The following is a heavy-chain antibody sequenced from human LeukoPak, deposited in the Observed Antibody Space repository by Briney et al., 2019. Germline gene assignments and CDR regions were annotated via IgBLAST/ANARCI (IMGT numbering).Heavy chain of an antibody. CDR1: GYTFTGYY. CDR2: ISPNSGGT. D-gene: IGHD2-2*01. CDR3: AREGCSSTSCLLVDSPLNYYGMDV. Sequence: ASVKDSCKASGYTFTGYYMHRVRQAPGQGLEWMGWISPNSGGTNYAQKFQGRVTMTRDTSISTAYMELSRLRSDDTAVYYCAREGCSSTSCLLVDSPLNYYGMDVWGQGTTVTVSS. V-gene: IGHV1-2*02. J-gene: IGHJ6*02.